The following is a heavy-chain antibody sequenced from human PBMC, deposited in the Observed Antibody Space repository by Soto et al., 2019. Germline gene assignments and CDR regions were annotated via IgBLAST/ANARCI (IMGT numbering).Heavy chain of an antibody. D-gene: IGHD3-22*01. CDR2: IYYSGST. CDR3: ARGKPIVVVNYYFDY. Sequence: KPSETLSLTCTVSGGSISSYYWSWIRQPPGKGLEWIGYIYYSGSTNYNPSLKSRVTISVDTSKNQFSLKLSSVTAADTAVYYCARGKPIVVVNYYFDYWGQGTLVTVSS. CDR1: GGSISSYY. J-gene: IGHJ4*02. V-gene: IGHV4-59*01.